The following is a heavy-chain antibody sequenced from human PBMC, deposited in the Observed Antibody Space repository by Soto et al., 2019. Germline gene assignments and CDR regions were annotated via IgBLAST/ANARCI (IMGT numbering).Heavy chain of an antibody. J-gene: IGHJ5*02. Sequence: SETLSLTCSVSGGSVSSESYYWSWIRQTPGKGLEWIGNVENSGSTKYNPSLKSRATISVDTSKNQFSLKLSSVTGADTAVYYCARERGDSHWIDPWGQGTLVTVSS. CDR1: GGSVSSESYY. D-gene: IGHD2-21*01. CDR3: ARERGDSHWIDP. CDR2: VENSGST. V-gene: IGHV4-61*01.